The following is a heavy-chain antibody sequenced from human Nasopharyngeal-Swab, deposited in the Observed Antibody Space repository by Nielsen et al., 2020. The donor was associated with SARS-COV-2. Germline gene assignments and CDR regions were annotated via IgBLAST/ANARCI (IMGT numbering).Heavy chain of an antibody. J-gene: IGHJ4*02. Sequence: SETLSLTCAVYGGSFSGYYWSWILQPPGKGLEWIGEINHSGSTNYNPSLKSRVTISVDTSKNQFSLKLSSVTAADTAVYYCARTMRSSSGWYNSGYFDYWGQGTLVTVSS. CDR3: ARTMRSSSGWYNSGYFDY. CDR2: INHSGST. V-gene: IGHV4-34*01. CDR1: GGSFSGYY. D-gene: IGHD6-19*01.